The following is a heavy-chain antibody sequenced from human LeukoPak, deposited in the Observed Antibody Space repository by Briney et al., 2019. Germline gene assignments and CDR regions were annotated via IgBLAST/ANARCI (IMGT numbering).Heavy chain of an antibody. J-gene: IGHJ4*02. Sequence: KPSETLSLTCAVYGGSFSGYYWSWIRQPPGKGLEWIGEINHSGSTNYNPSLKSRVTISVDTSKNQFSLKLSSVTAADTAVYYCASMKEWELAYFDYWGQGTLVTVSS. CDR1: GGSFSGYY. D-gene: IGHD1-26*01. CDR2: INHSGST. CDR3: ASMKEWELAYFDY. V-gene: IGHV4-34*01.